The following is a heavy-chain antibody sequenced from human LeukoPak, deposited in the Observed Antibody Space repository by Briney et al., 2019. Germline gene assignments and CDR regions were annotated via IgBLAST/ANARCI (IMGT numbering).Heavy chain of an antibody. D-gene: IGHD3-22*01. Sequence: ASVKVSCKASGYTFRDFGISWVRQAPGQGLEWMGWITTYNGNTNYIQKLQGRVTMTTDTSTSTAYMELRSLRSDDTAVYYCASSEYYDSSGYYGEVFDYWGQGTLVTVSS. V-gene: IGHV1-18*01. CDR3: ASSEYYDSSGYYGEVFDY. J-gene: IGHJ4*02. CDR1: GYTFRDFG. CDR2: ITTYNGNT.